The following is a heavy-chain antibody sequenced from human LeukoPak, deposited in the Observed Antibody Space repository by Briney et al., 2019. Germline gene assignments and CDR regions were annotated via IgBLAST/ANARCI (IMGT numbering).Heavy chain of an antibody. D-gene: IGHD1-26*01. J-gene: IGHJ4*02. Sequence: SETLSLTCTVSGGSISSHYWSWIRQPPGKGLEWIGHIYYSVSTNYNPSLKSRVTISIDTSKNQYSLKLSSVTAADTAVYYCARRTGGTGNFDYWGQGTLVTVSS. CDR1: GGSISSHY. CDR2: IYYSVST. CDR3: ARRTGGTGNFDY. V-gene: IGHV4-59*08.